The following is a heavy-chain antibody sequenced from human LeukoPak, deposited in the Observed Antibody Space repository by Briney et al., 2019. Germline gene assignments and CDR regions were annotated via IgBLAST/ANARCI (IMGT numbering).Heavy chain of an antibody. CDR2: IYPGDSDT. J-gene: IGHJ6*03. V-gene: IGHV5-51*01. Sequence: PGESLKISCKGSGYRFTSYWIGLVRQMPGKGLEWMGIIYPGDSDTRYSPSFQGQVTISADKSISTAYLHWSRLKASDTAMYYCARHESGSGYYYYYMDVWGKGTTVTVSS. CDR3: ARHESGSGYYYYYMDV. D-gene: IGHD3-10*01. CDR1: GYRFTSYW.